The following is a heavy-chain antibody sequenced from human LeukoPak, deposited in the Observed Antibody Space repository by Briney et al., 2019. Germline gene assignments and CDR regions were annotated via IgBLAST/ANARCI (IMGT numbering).Heavy chain of an antibody. V-gene: IGHV4-59*08. J-gene: IGHJ4*02. D-gene: IGHD6-19*01. Sequence: SSETLSLTCTVSGGSISGYYWSWIWQPPGKGLEWIGYISYSGSTNYNPSLKSRVPISVDTSKNQFSLNLNSVTAADTAVFYCARHGSGWSFDYWGQGTLVTVSS. CDR1: GGSISGYY. CDR3: ARHGSGWSFDY. CDR2: ISYSGST.